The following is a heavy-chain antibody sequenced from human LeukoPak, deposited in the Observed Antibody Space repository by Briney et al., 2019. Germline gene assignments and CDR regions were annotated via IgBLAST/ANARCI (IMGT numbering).Heavy chain of an antibody. V-gene: IGHV4-34*01. Sequence: SETLSLTCTVSGGSISGYYWSWIRQPPGKGLEWIGEINHSGSTNYNPSLKSRVTISVDTSKNQFSLKLSSVTAADTAVYYCARAKSWIPSDWGQGTLVTVSS. CDR3: ARAKSWIPSD. D-gene: IGHD5-12*01. J-gene: IGHJ4*02. CDR1: GGSISGYY. CDR2: INHSGST.